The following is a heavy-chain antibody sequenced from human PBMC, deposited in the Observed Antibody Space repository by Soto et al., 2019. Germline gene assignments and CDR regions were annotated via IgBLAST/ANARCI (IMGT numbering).Heavy chain of an antibody. CDR2: MNPNSGNT. CDR1: GYSFTSYD. CDR3: AREGGWYWLDY. D-gene: IGHD6-19*01. J-gene: IGHJ4*02. V-gene: IGHV1-8*01. Sequence: ASVKVSCKASGYSFTSYDMNWVRQATGQGLEWMGWMNPNSGNTGYAQKFQGRITMTRNTSISTAYMELSSLRSEDTAVYYCAREGGWYWLDYWGQGTLVTVSS.